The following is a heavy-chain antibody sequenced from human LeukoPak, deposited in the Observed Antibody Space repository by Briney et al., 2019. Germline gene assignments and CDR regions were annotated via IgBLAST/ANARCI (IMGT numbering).Heavy chain of an antibody. CDR2: IYTSGST. Sequence: SETLSLTCTVSGGSISSGSYYWSWIRQPAGKGLEWIGRIYTSGSTNYNPSLKSRVTISVDTSKNQFSLKLSSVTAADTAVYYCARTLLLFWFDPWGQGTLVTVSS. V-gene: IGHV4-61*02. J-gene: IGHJ5*02. CDR3: ARTLLLFWFDP. CDR1: GGSISSGSYY. D-gene: IGHD3-10*01.